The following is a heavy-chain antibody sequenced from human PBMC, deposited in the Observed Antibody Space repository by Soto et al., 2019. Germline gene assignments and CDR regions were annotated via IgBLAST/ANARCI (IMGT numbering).Heavy chain of an antibody. V-gene: IGHV4-4*07. CDR1: GGSISSYR. D-gene: IGHD1-7*01. Sequence: SETLSLTCTVSGGSISSYRWSWIRQPAWKGLEWIGHISNNGNTQYNPSLKSRVTASVDTSRNQFFLNLHSVTAADSAVYFCGRESGETWDYEAYWGQGTPVTVSS. CDR2: ISNNGNT. J-gene: IGHJ4*02. CDR3: GRESGETWDYEAY.